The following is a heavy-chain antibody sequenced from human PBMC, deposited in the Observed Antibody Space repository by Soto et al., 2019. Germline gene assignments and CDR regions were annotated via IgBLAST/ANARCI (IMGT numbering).Heavy chain of an antibody. J-gene: IGHJ4*02. CDR3: AKRSPYSSGWYSPIFDY. V-gene: IGHV3-23*01. CDR1: GFSFGDYA. CDR2: ISESGGST. Sequence: GGSLRLSCAASGFSFGDYAMSWVRQAPGKGLEWVSVISESGGSTHYADSVRGRFTVSRDNSKNSLSLRMNSLRDEDTAVYFCAKRSPYSSGWYSPIFDYCGQGALVTVSS. D-gene: IGHD6-13*01.